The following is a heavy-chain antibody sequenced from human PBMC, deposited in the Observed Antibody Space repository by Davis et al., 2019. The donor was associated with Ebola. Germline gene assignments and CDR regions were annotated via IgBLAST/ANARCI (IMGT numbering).Heavy chain of an antibody. J-gene: IGHJ4*02. CDR3: ARTEGWDYIWGSYRYNFDY. CDR2: IYYSGST. D-gene: IGHD3-16*02. CDR1: GGSISSSSYY. Sequence: PSETLSLTCTVSGGSISSSSYYWGWIRQPPGKGLEWIGSIYYSGSTYYNPSLKSRVTISVDTSKNQFSLKLSSVTAADTAVYYCARTEGWDYIWGSYRYNFDYWGQGTLVTVSS. V-gene: IGHV4-39*01.